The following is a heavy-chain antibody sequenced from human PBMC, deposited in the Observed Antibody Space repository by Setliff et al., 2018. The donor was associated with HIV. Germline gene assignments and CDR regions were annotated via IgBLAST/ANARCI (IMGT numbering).Heavy chain of an antibody. CDR2: VRFDGNDK. V-gene: IGHV3-30*02. Sequence: GGSLRLSCAANGFSFSSYAMSWVRQAPGKGLEWVAYVRFDGNDKYYRDSVKGRFTISRDNSKNTLYLQMNSLRAEDTAVYYCAREAVWSDAFDIWGQGTMVTVSS. D-gene: IGHD1-1*01. CDR3: AREAVWSDAFDI. J-gene: IGHJ3*02. CDR1: GFSFSSYA.